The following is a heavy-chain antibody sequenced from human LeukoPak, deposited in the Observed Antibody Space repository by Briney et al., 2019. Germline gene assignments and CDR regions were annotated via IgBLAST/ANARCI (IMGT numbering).Heavy chain of an antibody. D-gene: IGHD3-22*01. CDR1: GYTFTGYY. CDR3: ARGNFTYDSSGYPNDY. V-gene: IGHV1-2*06. CDR2: INPNSGGT. Sequence: ASVKVSCKASGYTFTGYYMHWVRQAPGQGLEWMGRINPNSGGTNYAQKFQGRVTMTRDTSISTAYMELSRLRSDDTAVYYCARGNFTYDSSGYPNDYWGQGTLVTVSS. J-gene: IGHJ4*02.